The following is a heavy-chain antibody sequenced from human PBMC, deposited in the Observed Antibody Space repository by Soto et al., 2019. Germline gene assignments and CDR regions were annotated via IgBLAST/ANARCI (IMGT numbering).Heavy chain of an antibody. J-gene: IGHJ4*02. CDR2: ISGNGGST. CDR3: AKVVVYCNDYYDF. Sequence: GGSLRLSCAASGFTFSSCAMGWVRQAPGKGLEWVSGISGNGGSTYYADSVKGRFTISRDTSKNALYLQMDSLGAEDTAIYYCAKVVVYCNDYYDFWGQGTLATV. D-gene: IGHD3-22*01. V-gene: IGHV3-23*01. CDR1: GFTFSSCA.